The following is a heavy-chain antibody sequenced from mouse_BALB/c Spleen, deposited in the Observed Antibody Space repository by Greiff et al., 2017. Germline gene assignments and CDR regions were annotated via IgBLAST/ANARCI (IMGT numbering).Heavy chain of an antibody. Sequence: DVKLQESGPGLVKPSQSLSLTCSVTGYSITSGYYWNWIRQFPGNKLEWMGYISYDGSNNYNPSLKNRISITRDTSKNQFFLKLNSVTTEDTATYYCARGYRYAFWYFDVWGAGTTVTVSS. CDR1: GYSITSGYY. CDR3: ARGYRYAFWYFDV. V-gene: IGHV3-6*02. D-gene: IGHD2-14*01. CDR2: ISYDGSN. J-gene: IGHJ1*01.